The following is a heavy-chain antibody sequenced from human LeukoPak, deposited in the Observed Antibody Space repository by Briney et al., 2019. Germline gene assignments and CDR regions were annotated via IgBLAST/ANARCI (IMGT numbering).Heavy chain of an antibody. CDR3: ARLPRFLEAGWGPDS. J-gene: IGHJ4*02. D-gene: IGHD7-27*01. CDR2: ISGSGGST. Sequence: TGGSLRLSCAASGFTFSSYAMSWVRQAPGKGLEWVSAISGSGGSTYYADSVKGRFTISRDNSKNTLYLQMNSLRAEDTAVYYCARLPRFLEAGWGPDSWGQGTLITVAS. CDR1: GFTFSSYA. V-gene: IGHV3-23*01.